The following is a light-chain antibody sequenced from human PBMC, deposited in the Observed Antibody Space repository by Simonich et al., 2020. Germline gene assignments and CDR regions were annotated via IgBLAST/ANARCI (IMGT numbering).Light chain of an antibody. CDR2: DVS. Sequence: QSALTQPPSVSGSPGQSVTISCTGTSSDVGGYNYVSWYQQHPGKAPKLMLYDVSKRPSGVSNRFSGAKSGNTASLTISGLQAEGEADYYCSSYTSSSTWVFGGGTKLTVL. V-gene: IGLV2-14*01. CDR1: SSDVGGYNY. J-gene: IGLJ3*02. CDR3: SSYTSSSTWV.